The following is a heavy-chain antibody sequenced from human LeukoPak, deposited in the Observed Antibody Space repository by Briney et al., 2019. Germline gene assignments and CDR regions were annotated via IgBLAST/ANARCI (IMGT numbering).Heavy chain of an antibody. CDR1: GFTFSNAW. J-gene: IGHJ4*02. CDR2: IKSKTDGGTT. CDR3: TTDDVY. V-gene: IGHV3-15*01. Sequence: TGGSLRLSCAASGFTFSNAWMSWVRQAPGKGLEWVGHIKSKTDGGTTDYAAPVKGRFTISRDDSKNTLYLQMNSLKTEDTAVYYCTTDDVYWGQGTLVTVSS.